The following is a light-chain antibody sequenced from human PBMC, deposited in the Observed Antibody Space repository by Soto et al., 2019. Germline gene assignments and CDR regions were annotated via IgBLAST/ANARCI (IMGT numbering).Light chain of an antibody. J-gene: IGLJ3*02. V-gene: IGLV1-51*01. CDR1: SSNIGNNY. Sequence: QSVLTQPPSVSAAPGQKVTISCSGSSSNIGNNYVSWYQQLPGTAPKLLIYDNNKRPSGIPGRFSGSKSGTSATLGITGLQTGDEADYYCGTWDSSLSAVFGGGTKVTVL. CDR2: DNN. CDR3: GTWDSSLSAV.